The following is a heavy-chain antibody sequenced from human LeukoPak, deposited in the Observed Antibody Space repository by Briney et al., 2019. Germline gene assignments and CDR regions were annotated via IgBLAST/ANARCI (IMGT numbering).Heavy chain of an antibody. CDR1: GGSISSYY. D-gene: IGHD2-2*01. Sequence: PSETLSLTCTVSGGSISSYYWSRIRQPAGKGLEWIGRIYTSGSTNYNPSLKSRVTMSVDTSKNQFSLKLSSVTAADTAVYYCARDQIVVVPAAIFYYGMDVWGQGTTVTVSS. J-gene: IGHJ6*02. CDR3: ARDQIVVVPAAIFYYGMDV. CDR2: IYTSGST. V-gene: IGHV4-4*07.